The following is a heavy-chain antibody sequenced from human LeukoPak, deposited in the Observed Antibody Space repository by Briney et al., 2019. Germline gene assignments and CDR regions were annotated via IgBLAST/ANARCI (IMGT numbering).Heavy chain of an antibody. J-gene: IGHJ1*01. D-gene: IGHD6-13*01. CDR1: GYTFTGYY. CDR2: INPNSGDT. V-gene: IGHV1-2*02. Sequence: ASVKVSCKASGYTFTGYYMHWVRQAPGKGLEWVGGINPNSGDTNYAQKFQGRVTMTRDTSISTAYMELSRLRSDDTAVYYCARVLIAASLCYWGQGTLVTVSS. CDR3: ARVLIAASLCY.